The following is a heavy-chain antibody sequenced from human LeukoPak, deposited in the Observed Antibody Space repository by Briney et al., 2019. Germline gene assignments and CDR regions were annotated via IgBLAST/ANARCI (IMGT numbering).Heavy chain of an antibody. CDR1: GYTFTSYG. J-gene: IGHJ6*03. CDR3: ARFAPRYYDSSGYYEARYYYYYMDV. CDR2: ISAYNGNT. D-gene: IGHD3-22*01. V-gene: IGHV1-18*01. Sequence: GASVKVSCKASGYTFTSYGISWVRQAPGQGLEWMGWISAYNGNTNYAQKLQGRVTMTTGTSTSTAYMELRSLRSDDTAVYYCARFAPRYYDSSGYYEARYYYYYMDVWGKGTTVTVSS.